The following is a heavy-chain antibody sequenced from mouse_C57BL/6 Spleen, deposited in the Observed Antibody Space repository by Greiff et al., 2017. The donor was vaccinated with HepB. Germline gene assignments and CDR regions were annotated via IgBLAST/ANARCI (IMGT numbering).Heavy chain of an antibody. J-gene: IGHJ2*01. CDR2: IYPGDGDT. D-gene: IGHD2-3*01. Sequence: VQLQQSGPELVKPGASVKISCKASGYAFSSSWMNWVKQRPGKGLEWIGRIYPGDGDTNYNGKFKGKATLTADKSSSTAYMQLSSLTSEDPAVYFCAREDDGYPDYWGQGTTLTVSS. CDR1: GYAFSSSW. CDR3: AREDDGYPDY. V-gene: IGHV1-82*01.